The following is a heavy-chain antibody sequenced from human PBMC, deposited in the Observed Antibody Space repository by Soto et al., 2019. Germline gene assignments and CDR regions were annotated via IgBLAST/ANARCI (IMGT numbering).Heavy chain of an antibody. Sequence: GASVKVSCKASGGTFSSYAISWVRQAPGQGLEWMGGIIPIFGTANYAQKFQGRVTITADESTSTAYMELNSVTPEDTAVYYCARGRDSGPNHFDFWGQGTVVTVSS. CDR1: GGTFSSYA. CDR3: ARGRDSGPNHFDF. D-gene: IGHD1-26*01. V-gene: IGHV1-69*13. J-gene: IGHJ4*02. CDR2: IIPIFGTA.